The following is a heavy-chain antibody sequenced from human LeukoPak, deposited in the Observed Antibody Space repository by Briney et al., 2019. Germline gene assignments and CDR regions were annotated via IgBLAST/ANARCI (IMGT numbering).Heavy chain of an antibody. V-gene: IGHV3-21*01. D-gene: IGHD5-24*01. Sequence: GGSLRLSCVVSGFTLKTFKMNWVRQAPGQGLEWVSSISSDSTYTSYADSVKGRFTISGDNAKNSMYLQMDSLRAEDTAVYYCARVRRDGYYFDYWGQGSMVTVSS. CDR3: ARVRRDGYYFDY. CDR2: ISSDSTYT. J-gene: IGHJ4*02. CDR1: GFTLKTFK.